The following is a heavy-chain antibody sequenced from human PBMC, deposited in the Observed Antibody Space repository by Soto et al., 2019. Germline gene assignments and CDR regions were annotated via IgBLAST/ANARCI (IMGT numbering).Heavy chain of an antibody. CDR3: ARNYWKRRWDSSGYGMDV. J-gene: IGHJ6*04. CDR2: ISSSGSTI. CDR1: GFTFSDYY. D-gene: IGHD3-22*01. Sequence: GGSLRLSCAASGFTFSDYYMSWIRQAPGKGLEWVSYISSSGSTIYYADSVKGRFTISRDNAKNSLYLQMNNLRSEDTAVYYGARNYWKRRWDSSGYGMDVWGEGTTVPVSS. V-gene: IGHV3-11*01.